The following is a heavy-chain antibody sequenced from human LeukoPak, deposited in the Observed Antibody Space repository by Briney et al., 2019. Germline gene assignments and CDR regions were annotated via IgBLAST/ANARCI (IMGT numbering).Heavy chain of an antibody. CDR3: AKDHYYGSGSYPYNWFDP. D-gene: IGHD3-10*01. CDR1: GFTFSSYA. Sequence: GGSLRLSCAASGFTFSSYAMSWVRQAPGKGLEWVSAISGSGGSAYYAGSVKGRFTISRDNSKNTLYLQMNSLRAEDTAVYYCAKDHYYGSGSYPYNWFDPWGQGTLVTVSS. J-gene: IGHJ5*02. V-gene: IGHV3-23*01. CDR2: ISGSGGSA.